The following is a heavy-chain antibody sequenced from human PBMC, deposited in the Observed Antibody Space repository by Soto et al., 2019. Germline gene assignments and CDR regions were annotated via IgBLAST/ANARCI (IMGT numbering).Heavy chain of an antibody. CDR1: GYTFTGYY. Sequence: ASVKFSCKASGYTFTGYYMHWVRQAPGQGLEWMGWINPYNGSTNYAQKFKGRVTMTTDTSTSTAYMELGSLRSDDTAVYYCATDPYCGSAPGCSALDAWGQGTTVTVSS. J-gene: IGHJ6*02. CDR2: INPYNGST. CDR3: ATDPYCGSAPGCSALDA. V-gene: IGHV1-2*02. D-gene: IGHD2-21*01.